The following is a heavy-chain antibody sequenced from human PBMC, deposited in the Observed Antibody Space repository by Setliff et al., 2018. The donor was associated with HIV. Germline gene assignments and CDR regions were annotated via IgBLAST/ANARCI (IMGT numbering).Heavy chain of an antibody. CDR2: INGGNGDT. V-gene: IGHV1-3*01. Sequence: GASVKVSCKASGYTFTTYAMHWVRQAPGQRLEWMGWINGGNGDTEYSQKFQGRVTITRDISASTAYMEVNSLRFEDTAVYYCALPVLGGYSYGYFDYWGQGTLVTVSS. CDR3: ALPVLGGYSYGYFDY. D-gene: IGHD5-18*01. CDR1: GYTFTTYA. J-gene: IGHJ4*02.